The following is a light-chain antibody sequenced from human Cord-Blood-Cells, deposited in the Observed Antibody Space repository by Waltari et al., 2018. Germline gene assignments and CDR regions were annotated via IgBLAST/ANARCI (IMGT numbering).Light chain of an antibody. J-gene: IGKJ2*01. V-gene: IGKV4-1*01. CDR1: QSVLYSSNNKNY. Sequence: DIVMTQSPDSLAVSLGEGATINCQSSQSVLYSSNNKNYLAWYQQKPGQPPTLLIYWASTRESGVPDRFSGSGSGTDFTLTISSLQAEDVAVYYCQQYYSTPHTFGQGTKLEIK. CDR2: WAS. CDR3: QQYYSTPHT.